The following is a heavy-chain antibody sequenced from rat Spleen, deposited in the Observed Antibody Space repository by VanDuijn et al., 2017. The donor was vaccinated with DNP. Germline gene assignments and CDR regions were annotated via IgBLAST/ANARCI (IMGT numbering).Heavy chain of an antibody. J-gene: IGHJ4*01. CDR3: ATQSKYGYALDA. V-gene: IGHV5S10*01. D-gene: IGHD4-1*01. Sequence: EVQLVETGGDLVQSGRSLKVSCAASGFTFSDYNMAWVRQAPKKGLDWVATITYDGSRNYCLDSVKGRFTISRNNAKSTLYLQMDSMRSEDTATYYCATQSKYGYALDAWGQGSSVIVSS. CDR2: ITYDGSRN. CDR1: GFTFSDYN.